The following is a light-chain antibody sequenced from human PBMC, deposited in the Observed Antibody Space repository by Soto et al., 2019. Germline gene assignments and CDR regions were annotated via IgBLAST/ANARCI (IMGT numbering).Light chain of an antibody. CDR1: QGVSSN. CDR3: QQYNNWWT. Sequence: VVMTQSPVTLSVSPGEGATLSCRASQGVSSNHLAWYQQKPGQAPRLLIYGGSSRATGIPARFIGNGSGTEFTLTISSLQSEDFAVYYCQQYNNWWTFGQGAKV. V-gene: IGKV3D-15*01. J-gene: IGKJ1*01. CDR2: GGS.